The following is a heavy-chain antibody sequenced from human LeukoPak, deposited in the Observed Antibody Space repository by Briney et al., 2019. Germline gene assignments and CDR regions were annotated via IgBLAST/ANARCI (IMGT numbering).Heavy chain of an antibody. CDR1: GFTFSSYS. D-gene: IGHD2-21*01. CDR3: ARDLADYSDY. CDR2: ISSGSSYI. J-gene: IGHJ4*02. Sequence: GGSLRLSCAASGFTFSSYSMNWVRQAPGKGLEWVSSISSGSSYIYYADSVKGRFTNSRDNAKNSLYLQMNSLRADDPAVYYCARDLADYSDYWGQGTLVTVSS. V-gene: IGHV3-21*01.